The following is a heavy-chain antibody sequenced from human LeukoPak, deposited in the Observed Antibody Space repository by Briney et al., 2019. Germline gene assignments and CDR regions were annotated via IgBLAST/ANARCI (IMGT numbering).Heavy chain of an antibody. CDR2: ISWNSGSI. V-gene: IGHV3-9*01. Sequence: SLRLSCAASGFTFDDYAMHWVRQAPGKGLEWVSGISWNSGSIGYADSVKGRFTISRDNAKNSLYLQMNSLRAEDTALYYCAKGQQWLVDWFDPWGQGTLVTVSS. J-gene: IGHJ5*02. CDR3: AKGQQWLVDWFDP. D-gene: IGHD6-19*01. CDR1: GFTFDDYA.